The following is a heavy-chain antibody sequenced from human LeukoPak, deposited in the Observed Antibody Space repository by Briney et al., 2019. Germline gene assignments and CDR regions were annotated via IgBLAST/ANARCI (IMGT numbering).Heavy chain of an antibody. CDR3: ARALRSWYYFDY. J-gene: IGHJ4*02. Sequence: GASVKVSCKASGGTFSSYAISWVRQAPGQGLEWMGWISGYNDNIKYAQNLQGRVTMTTDTSTSTAYMELRSLRSDDTAVYYCARALRSWYYFDYWGQGTLVTVSS. CDR1: GGTFSSYA. CDR2: ISGYNDNI. D-gene: IGHD6-13*01. V-gene: IGHV1-18*01.